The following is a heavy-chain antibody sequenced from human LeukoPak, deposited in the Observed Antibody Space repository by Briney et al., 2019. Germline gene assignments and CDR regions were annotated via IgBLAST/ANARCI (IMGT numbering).Heavy chain of an antibody. CDR2: IYATGTT. CDR3: ARGVASLGY. CDR1: DTSINTYY. J-gene: IGHJ4*02. Sequence: SETLSLTCTVSDTSINTYYWSWIRQPAGKGLEWIGHIYATGTTNYNPSLKSRVTMSVDTSKNQFSLKLSSVTAADTAVYYCARGVASLGYWGQGTLVTVSS. V-gene: IGHV4-4*07. D-gene: IGHD2-15*01.